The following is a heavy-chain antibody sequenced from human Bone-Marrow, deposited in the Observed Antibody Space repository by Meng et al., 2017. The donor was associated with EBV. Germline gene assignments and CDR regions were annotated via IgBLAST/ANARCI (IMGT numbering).Heavy chain of an antibody. J-gene: IGHJ5*02. CDR3: ARGSIVGVNWFDP. V-gene: IGHV4-61*01. CDR2: SYYSGST. D-gene: IGHD2-21*01. Sequence: QVQLQEAGPGLLKPSETLSLTCTVSGGSVSSGSYYWSWIRQPPGKGLEWIGYSYYSGSTNYNPSLKRRVTISVDTSKNQFSLKLSSVTAADTAVYYCARGSIVGVNWFDPWGQGTLVTVSS. CDR1: GGSVSSGSYY.